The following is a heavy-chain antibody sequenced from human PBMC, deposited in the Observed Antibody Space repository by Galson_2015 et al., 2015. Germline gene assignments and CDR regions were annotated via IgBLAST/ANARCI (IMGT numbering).Heavy chain of an antibody. V-gene: IGHV3-21*01. CDR1: GFTFSSYS. D-gene: IGHD6-13*01. Sequence: SLRLSCAASGFTFSSYSMNWVRQAPGKGLEWVSSISSSSSYIYYADSVKGRFTISRDNAKNSLYLQMNSLRAEDTAVYYCAREIEASGSSSVGPLYYYYMDVWGKGTTVTVSS. J-gene: IGHJ6*03. CDR3: AREIEASGSSSVGPLYYYYMDV. CDR2: ISSSSSYI.